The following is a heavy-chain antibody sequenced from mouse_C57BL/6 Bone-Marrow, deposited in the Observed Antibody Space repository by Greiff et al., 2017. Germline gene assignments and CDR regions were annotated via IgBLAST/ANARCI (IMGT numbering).Heavy chain of an antibody. V-gene: IGHV14-4*01. Sequence: VQLKESGAELVRPGASVKLSCTASGFNIKDDYMHWVKQRPEQGLEWIGWIDPENGDTEYASKFQGKATITADTSSNTAYLQLSSLTSEDTAVYYCTTLYVWFAYWGQGTLVTVSA. CDR1: GFNIKDDY. CDR3: TTLYVWFAY. CDR2: IDPENGDT. D-gene: IGHD1-3*01. J-gene: IGHJ3*01.